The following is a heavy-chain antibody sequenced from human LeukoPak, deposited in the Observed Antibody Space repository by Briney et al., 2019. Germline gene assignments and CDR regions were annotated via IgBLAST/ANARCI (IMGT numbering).Heavy chain of an antibody. D-gene: IGHD3-10*01. CDR1: GGSISSYY. Sequence: SETLSLTCTVSGGSISSYYWSWIRQPPGKGLEWIGYIYYSGSTNYNPSLKSRVTISVDTSKNQFSLKLSSVTAADTAVYYCAVERYYGSGTFDYWGQGTLVTVSS. CDR2: IYYSGST. CDR3: AVERYYGSGTFDY. V-gene: IGHV4-59*01. J-gene: IGHJ4*02.